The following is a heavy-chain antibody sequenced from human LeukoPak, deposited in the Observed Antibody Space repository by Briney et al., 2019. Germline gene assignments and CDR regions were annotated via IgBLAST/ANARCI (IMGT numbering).Heavy chain of an antibody. Sequence: PSETLSLTCAVYGGSFSGYYWSWIRQPPGKGLEWIGEINHSGSTNYNPSLKSRVTISVDTSKNQFSLKLSSVTAADTAVYYCARFGDMFDYWAREPWSPSPQ. D-gene: IGHD3-10*01. CDR2: INHSGST. CDR3: ARFGDMFDY. CDR1: GGSFSGYY. J-gene: IGHJ4*02. V-gene: IGHV4-34*01.